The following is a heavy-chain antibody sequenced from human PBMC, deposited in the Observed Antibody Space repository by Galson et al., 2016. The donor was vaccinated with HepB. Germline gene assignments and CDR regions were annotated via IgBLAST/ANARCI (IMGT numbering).Heavy chain of an antibody. CDR1: GDSVSSSSAA. D-gene: IGHD6-19*01. CDR3: ARLLYIGGTTPNGFDT. Sequence: CAISGDSVSSSSAAWHWIRQSPSRGLEWLGRTYYRSKWYFDYAVSVKGRITLNPDTSQNQFSLHLSSVNSDDTAIYYCARLLYIGGTTPNGFDTWGQSTLVTVSS. V-gene: IGHV6-1*01. J-gene: IGHJ1*01. CDR2: TYYRSKWYF.